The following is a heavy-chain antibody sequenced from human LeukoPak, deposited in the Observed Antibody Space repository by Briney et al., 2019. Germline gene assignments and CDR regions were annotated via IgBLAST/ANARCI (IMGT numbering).Heavy chain of an antibody. Sequence: SGGSLRLSGAASGFTVSSDYMSWVRRAPGKGLEWVSVIYSGGSTYYADSVKGRFTISRDNSKNTLYLQMNSLRAEDTAVYYCASPSGGSSWSYYYYGMDVWGQGTTVTVSS. CDR2: IYSGGST. CDR3: ASPSGGSSWSYYYYGMDV. V-gene: IGHV3-66*01. D-gene: IGHD6-13*01. CDR1: GFTVSSDY. J-gene: IGHJ6*02.